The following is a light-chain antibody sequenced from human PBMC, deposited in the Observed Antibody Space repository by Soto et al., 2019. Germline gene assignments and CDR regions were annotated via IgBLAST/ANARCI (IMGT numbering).Light chain of an antibody. CDR2: GNS. Sequence: QSVLTQPPSVSGAPGQRVTISCTGSSSNIGAGYDVPWYRQLPGTAPKLLIYGNSNRPSGVPDRFSGSKSGTSASLAITGLQAEDEADYYCQSYDSSLSGSVFGGGTQLTVL. CDR1: SSNIGAGYD. J-gene: IGLJ7*01. CDR3: QSYDSSLSGSV. V-gene: IGLV1-40*01.